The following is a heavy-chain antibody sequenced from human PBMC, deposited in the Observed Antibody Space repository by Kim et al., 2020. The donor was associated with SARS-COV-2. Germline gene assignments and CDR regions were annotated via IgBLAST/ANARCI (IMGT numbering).Heavy chain of an antibody. CDR2: VYHSGST. Sequence: KGLEWLGYVYHSGSTSYTPSLKSRVAISLDRSNNKFSLRLNSVTAADSAMYYCARTSGSSFYYFGMDVWGQGNTVTVSS. V-gene: IGHV4-59*01. CDR3: ARTSGSSFYYFGMDV. J-gene: IGHJ6*02. D-gene: IGHD1-26*01.